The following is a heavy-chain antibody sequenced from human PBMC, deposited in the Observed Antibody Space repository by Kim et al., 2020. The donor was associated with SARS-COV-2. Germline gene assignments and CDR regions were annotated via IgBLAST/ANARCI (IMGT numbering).Heavy chain of an antibody. V-gene: IGHV3-53*04. Sequence: STCYADSVKGRFTISRHNSKNTLYLQMNSLRAEDTAMYYCARDRGGDAFDIWGQGTMVTVSS. J-gene: IGHJ3*02. CDR3: ARDRGGDAFDI. CDR2: ST. D-gene: IGHD3-16*01.